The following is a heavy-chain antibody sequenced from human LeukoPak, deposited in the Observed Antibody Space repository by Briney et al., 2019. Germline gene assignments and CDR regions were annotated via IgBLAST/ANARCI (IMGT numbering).Heavy chain of an antibody. CDR3: ARLRRNGDSGGFYYYYDY. J-gene: IGHJ4*02. CDR2: INTVATYI. Sequence: GGSLRLSCAASGFTFTIFSFNWVRQAPGKGLEWVSSINTVATYIYYADSVRGRFTISRDNAKNPVYLQMDSLSAEDTGLDYCARLRRNGDSGGFYYYYDYWGQGTLVTVSS. CDR1: GFTFTIFS. D-gene: IGHD3-22*01. V-gene: IGHV3-21*01.